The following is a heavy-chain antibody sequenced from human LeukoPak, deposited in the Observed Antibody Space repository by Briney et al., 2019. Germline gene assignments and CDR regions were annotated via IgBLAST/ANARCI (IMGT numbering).Heavy chain of an antibody. J-gene: IGHJ4*02. CDR2: IKQDGSEK. CDR3: ATGINSDY. V-gene: IGHV3-7*01. D-gene: IGHD3-10*01. CDR1: GFTFSNYW. Sequence: GGSLRLSCAASGFTFSNYWMTWVRQAPGKGPEWVASIKQDGSEKYHVDSVRGRFTVSRDNPKNSLYLQMNSLRGEDTAVYYCATGINSDYWGQGTLVTVSS.